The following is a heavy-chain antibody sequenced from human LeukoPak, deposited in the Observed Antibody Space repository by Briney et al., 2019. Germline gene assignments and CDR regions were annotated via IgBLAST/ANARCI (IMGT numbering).Heavy chain of an antibody. J-gene: IGHJ4*02. CDR2: ISGSGGST. D-gene: IGHD3-22*01. CDR1: GFTFSSYA. CDR3: ARVGRNYYDSSGYLTESYFDY. V-gene: IGHV3-23*01. Sequence: GGSLRLSCAASGFTFSSYAMSWVRQAPGKGLEWVSAISGSGGSTYYADSVKGRFTISRDNSKNTLYLQMNSLRAEDTAVYYCARVGRNYYDSSGYLTESYFDYWGQGTLVTVSS.